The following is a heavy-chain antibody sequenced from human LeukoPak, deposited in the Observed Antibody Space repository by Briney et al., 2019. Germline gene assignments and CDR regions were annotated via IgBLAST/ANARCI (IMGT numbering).Heavy chain of an antibody. J-gene: IGHJ3*02. V-gene: IGHV1-18*01. CDR3: ARDRVYYDSSGYYLSAFDI. Sequence: GASVKVSCKASGYTLTSYGLSWVRQAPGQGLEWMGWISAYNGNTNYAQKLQGRVTMTTDTSTSTAYMELRSLRSDDTAVYYCARDRVYYDSSGYYLSAFDIWGQGTMVTVSS. CDR1: GYTLTSYG. D-gene: IGHD3-22*01. CDR2: ISAYNGNT.